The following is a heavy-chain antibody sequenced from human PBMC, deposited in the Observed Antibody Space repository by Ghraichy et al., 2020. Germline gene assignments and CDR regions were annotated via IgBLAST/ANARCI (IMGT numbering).Heavy chain of an antibody. CDR2: IYYSGSI. V-gene: IGHV4-39*01. Sequence: SQTLSLTCTVSGGSISSSSYYWGWIRQPPGKGLEWIGSIYYSGSIYYNPSLKSRITISVDTSKNQFSLKLSSVTAADTAVYYCRSFKDSSGYPHDAFSIWGQRTMVTVSS. CDR1: GGSISSSSYY. D-gene: IGHD3-22*01. CDR3: RSFKDSSGYPHDAFSI. J-gene: IGHJ3*02.